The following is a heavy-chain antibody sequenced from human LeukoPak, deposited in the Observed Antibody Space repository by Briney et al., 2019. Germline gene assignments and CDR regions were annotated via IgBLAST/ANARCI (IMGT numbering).Heavy chain of an antibody. V-gene: IGHV4-39*07. Sequence: PSETLSLTCTVSGGSISSSSYYWGWIRQPPGKGLEWIGYIYHSGTTYYNPSLKSRVTISVDRSKNQFSLKLSSVTAADTAVYYCARGVSVAGSLQHWGQGTLVTVSS. CDR3: ARGVSVAGSLQH. CDR2: IYHSGTT. J-gene: IGHJ1*01. CDR1: GGSISSSSYY. D-gene: IGHD6-19*01.